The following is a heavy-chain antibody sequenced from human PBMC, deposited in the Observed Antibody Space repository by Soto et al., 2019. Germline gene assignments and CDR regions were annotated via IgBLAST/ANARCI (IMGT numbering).Heavy chain of an antibody. J-gene: IGHJ4*02. CDR2: ISDNGRNK. D-gene: IGHD1-26*01. CDR3: ARDPPNSGRPLAGYFDD. CDR1: GFTFSSYA. Sequence: WVSLRLSWAVSGFTFSSYAMHWVRQAPGKGGEWVAAISDNGRNKYYAGTVKGRFTISRDNSKNTLYLQMNSLRAEDTAVYYCARDPPNSGRPLAGYFDDWGQGTLGTVSS. V-gene: IGHV3-30*04.